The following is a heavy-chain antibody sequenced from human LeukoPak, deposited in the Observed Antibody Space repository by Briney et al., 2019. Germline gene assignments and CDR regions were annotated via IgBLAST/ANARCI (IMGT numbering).Heavy chain of an antibody. CDR1: GGSFSGYY. Sequence: SETLSLTCAVYGGSFSGYYWSWIRQPPGKGLDWIGEINHSGSTNYNPSLKSRVTISVDTSKNQFSLKLSSVTAADTAVYYCARGGVRGVIIGWFDPWGQGTLVTVSS. CDR2: INHSGST. CDR3: ARGGVRGVIIGWFDP. V-gene: IGHV4-34*01. J-gene: IGHJ5*02. D-gene: IGHD3-10*01.